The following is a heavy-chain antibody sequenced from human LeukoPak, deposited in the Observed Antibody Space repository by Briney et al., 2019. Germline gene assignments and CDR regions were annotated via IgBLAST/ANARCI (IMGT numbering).Heavy chain of an antibody. CDR2: IKSKPDGGTT. J-gene: IGHJ4*02. D-gene: IGHD3-10*01. Sequence: GGSLRLSCAAPGFTFSYAWMTWVRQAPGKGLEWVGRIKSKPDGGTTDYAAPVKGRFTISRDDSKNTLYLQMNSLKTEDTAVYYCTTDDFYDSNWGQGTLVTVSS. V-gene: IGHV3-15*01. CDR1: GFTFSYAW. CDR3: TTDDFYDSN.